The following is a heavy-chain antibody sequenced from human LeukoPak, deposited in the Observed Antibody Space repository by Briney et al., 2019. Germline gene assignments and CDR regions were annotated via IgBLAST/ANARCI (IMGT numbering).Heavy chain of an antibody. J-gene: IGHJ4*02. D-gene: IGHD4-17*01. Sequence: SETLSLTCTVSGGSISSYYWSWIRQPAGKALEWIWRIYSSGSTNYNPSLKSRVTMSVDTSKTQFSLKLSSVTVADTAVYYCAREGRYGDYEGYWGQGTLVTVSS. CDR2: IYSSGST. V-gene: IGHV4-4*07. CDR3: AREGRYGDYEGY. CDR1: GGSISSYY.